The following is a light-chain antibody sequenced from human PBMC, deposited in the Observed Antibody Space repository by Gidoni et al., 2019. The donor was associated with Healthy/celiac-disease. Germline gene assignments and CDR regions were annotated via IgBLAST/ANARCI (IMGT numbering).Light chain of an antibody. Sequence: DIQMTQSPSTLSASVGDRVTITCRARQSISSWLAWYQQKPGKAPKLLMYDASSLESWVPSRFSGSGSGTEFTLTIISLQPDDFATYYCQQYNSSKGFTFGPGTKVDIK. V-gene: IGKV1-5*01. CDR2: DAS. CDR3: QQYNSSKGFT. J-gene: IGKJ3*01. CDR1: QSISSW.